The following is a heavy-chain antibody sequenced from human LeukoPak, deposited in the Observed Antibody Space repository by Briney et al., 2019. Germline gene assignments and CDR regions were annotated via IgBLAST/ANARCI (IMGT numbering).Heavy chain of an antibody. CDR3: SRENGAGQDL. D-gene: IGHD1-26*01. Sequence: PGGSLRLSCAASGFTFSSYAMHWVRQAPGKGLEWVAVISYDGSNKYYADSVKGRFTISRDNSKNTLYLQMNSLRPEDTAMYYCSRENGAGQDLWGQGTLVTVSS. CDR1: GFTFSSYA. J-gene: IGHJ4*02. CDR2: ISYDGSNK. V-gene: IGHV3-30-3*01.